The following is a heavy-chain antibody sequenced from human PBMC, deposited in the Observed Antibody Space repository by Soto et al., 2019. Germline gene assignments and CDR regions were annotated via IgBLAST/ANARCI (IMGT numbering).Heavy chain of an antibody. V-gene: IGHV3-23*01. Sequence: GGSLRLSCAASGFTFSSYAMSWVRQAPGKGLEWVSTISSTSGNTYYAESVKGRLTISRDNSKNTLYLQMNSLRADETAEYYCAKLAYASGNFASDTFDCWGQGTLVTVSS. CDR2: ISSTSGNT. CDR1: GFTFSSYA. J-gene: IGHJ4*02. CDR3: AKLAYASGNFASDTFDC. D-gene: IGHD3-10*01.